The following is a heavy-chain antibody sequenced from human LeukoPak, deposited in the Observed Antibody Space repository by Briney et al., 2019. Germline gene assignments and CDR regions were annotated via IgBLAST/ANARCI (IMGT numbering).Heavy chain of an antibody. V-gene: IGHV4-38-2*01. D-gene: IGHD1-26*01. CDR1: GYSISSGYY. Sequence: KPSETLSLTCAVSGYSISSGYYWGWIRQPPGKGLEWIGTIYHSETTYYNPSLKSRVTISVDTSKNQFSLKLSSVTAADTAVYYCARAPYSGSYYVGYFVDYWGQGTLVTVSS. CDR3: ARAPYSGSYYVGYFVDY. J-gene: IGHJ4*02. CDR2: IYHSETT.